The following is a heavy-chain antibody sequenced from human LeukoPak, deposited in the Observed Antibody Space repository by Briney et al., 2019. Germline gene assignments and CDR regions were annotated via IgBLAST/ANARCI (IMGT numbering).Heavy chain of an antibody. J-gene: IGHJ4*02. V-gene: IGHV4-59*01. CDR1: GGSISSYY. D-gene: IGHD5-18*01. Sequence: SETLSLTCSVSGGSISSYYWSWIRQPPGKGLEWIGYIYYSGSTNYNPSLKSRVTISVDTSTHQFSLKLRSVTGADPAVYYCARGRGGTGMVDYWGQGTLATVSS. CDR3: ARGRGGTGMVDY. CDR2: IYYSGST.